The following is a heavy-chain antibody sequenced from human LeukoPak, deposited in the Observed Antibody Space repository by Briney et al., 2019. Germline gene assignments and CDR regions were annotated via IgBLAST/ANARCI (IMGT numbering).Heavy chain of an antibody. Sequence: GGSLRLSCAAYGFTFTHAWKTWARQFPGEGVEWVARIKSNAYHGTTEYAAPVKGRFAIPRDDSKNTLYLQMSSLKTEDTAVYYCATIRIVQDNSFDYWGQGTLVTVSS. D-gene: IGHD3-3*02. CDR2: IKSNAYHGTT. CDR3: ATIRIVQDNSFDY. CDR1: GFTFTHAW. J-gene: IGHJ4*02. V-gene: IGHV3-15*01.